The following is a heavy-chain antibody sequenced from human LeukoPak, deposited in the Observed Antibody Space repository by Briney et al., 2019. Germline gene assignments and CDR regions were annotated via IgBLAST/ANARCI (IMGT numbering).Heavy chain of an antibody. CDR2: INSDGSST. V-gene: IGHV3-74*01. CDR1: GFTFSSYW. CDR3: ARVCRQCAYYYYYMDV. Sequence: PGGSLRLSCAASGFTFSSYWMHWVRQAPGKGLVWVSRINSDGSSTSYADSVKGRFTISRDNAKNTLYLQMNSLRAEDTAVYYCARVCRQCAYYYYYMDVWGKGTTVAISS. J-gene: IGHJ6*03. D-gene: IGHD5/OR15-5a*01.